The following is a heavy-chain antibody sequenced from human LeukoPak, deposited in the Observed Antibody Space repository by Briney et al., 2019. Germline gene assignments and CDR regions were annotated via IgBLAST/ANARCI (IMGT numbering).Heavy chain of an antibody. J-gene: IGHJ4*02. Sequence: GGSLRLSCAASGXIVSSNYVIWVRQAPGKGLEWVSVIYGGNTYYADLLKGRFTISRDNSKNTLFLQMNTLRAEDTAVYFCARGHDERPIRLEVAHYWGQGTLVTVSS. CDR3: ARGHDERPIRLEVAHY. V-gene: IGHV3-66*01. CDR2: IYGGNT. D-gene: IGHD5-24*01. CDR1: GXIVSSNY.